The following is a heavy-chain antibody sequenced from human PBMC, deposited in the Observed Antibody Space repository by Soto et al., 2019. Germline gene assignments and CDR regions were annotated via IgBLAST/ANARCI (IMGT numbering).Heavy chain of an antibody. V-gene: IGHV4-34*01. D-gene: IGHD2-15*01. CDR3: ARRDIVAVVAGRRGSLDS. J-gene: IGHJ5*01. CDR2: INHRGST. CDR1: GGSFSGYY. Sequence: QVQLQQWGAGLLKPSVTLSLTCAVYGGSFSGYYWNWIRQPPGKGLEWIGEINHRGSTNYNPSLKSRVTVSVDTSKNQFSLKLSSVPAADTAVYYCARRDIVAVVAGRRGSLDSWGQGTLVTVSS.